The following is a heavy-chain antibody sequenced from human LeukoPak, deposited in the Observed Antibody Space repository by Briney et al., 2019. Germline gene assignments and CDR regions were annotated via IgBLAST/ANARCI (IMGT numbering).Heavy chain of an antibody. CDR2: ISYGGGTT. CDR3: AKGGQMMVEVARRGAFDI. D-gene: IGHD1-1*01. J-gene: IGHJ3*02. V-gene: IGHV3-23*01. CDR1: GFTFSSYA. Sequence: LPGASLRLSCAASGFTFSSYAMSWVRQAPGKGLEWVSGISYGGGTTYYADSVKGRFTISRDNSKNTLYLQMNSLRAEDTAVYYCAKGGQMMVEVARRGAFDIWGQGTIVTVSS.